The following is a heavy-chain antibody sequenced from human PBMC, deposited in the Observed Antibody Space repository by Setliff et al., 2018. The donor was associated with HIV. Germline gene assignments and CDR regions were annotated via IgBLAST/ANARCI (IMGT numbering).Heavy chain of an antibody. D-gene: IGHD2-15*01. CDR2: IYHSGNT. CDR3: ARDKTYCNYCRCSRAGWYFDL. J-gene: IGHJ2*01. CDR1: GYSINSSHF. Sequence: PSETLSLTCTVSGYSINSSHFWGWIRQPPGKGLEWVGSIYHSGNTHYNPSLKSRVTISVDTSKNQFSLKLSSVTAADTAVYYCARDKTYCNYCRCSRAGWYFDLWGRGTLVTVS. V-gene: IGHV4-38-2*02.